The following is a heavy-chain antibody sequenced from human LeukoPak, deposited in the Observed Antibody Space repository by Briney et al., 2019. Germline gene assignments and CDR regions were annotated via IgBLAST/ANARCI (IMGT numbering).Heavy chain of an antibody. CDR2: INPNAGGT. CDR3: GRGNKSFDP. V-gene: IGHV1-2*02. Sequence: ASVKVSCKASGYTFTGYYVHWVRQAPGQGLEWMGWINPNAGGTNYAQKFQGRVTMTKDTSTNAAYMELNKLTSDDTAVYYCGRGNKSFDPWGQGTLVTVSS. CDR1: GYTFTGYY. J-gene: IGHJ5*02.